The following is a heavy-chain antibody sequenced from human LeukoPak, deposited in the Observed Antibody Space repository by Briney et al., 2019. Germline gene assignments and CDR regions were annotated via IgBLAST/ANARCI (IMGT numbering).Heavy chain of an antibody. CDR1: GDSISTNC. V-gene: IGHV4-4*07. CDR2: VCTSGIT. D-gene: IGHD4-23*01. J-gene: IGHJ2*01. Sequence: PSETLSLTCAVSGDSISTNCWTWIRQPAGKGLEWIGRVCTSGITNYNPSLESRVTMSLETSKKQFSLRLTPVTAADTAVYYCARDVLWVTGVWFFDLCGRGTLVSVSS. CDR3: ARDVLWVTGVWFFDL.